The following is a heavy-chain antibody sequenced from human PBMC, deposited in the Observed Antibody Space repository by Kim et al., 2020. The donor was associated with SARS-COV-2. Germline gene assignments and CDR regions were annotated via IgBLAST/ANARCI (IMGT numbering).Heavy chain of an antibody. V-gene: IGHV3-23*01. CDR1: GFTFSNYA. Sequence: GGSLRLSCAASGFTFSNYAMSWVRQTPGKGLEWVSTISGSGTNSNYADSVKGRFTISRDNSKNTLFLQMNNLRAEDTAIYYCAKDRYCTTTSCFGMGWYFDLWGRDTLVIVSS. D-gene: IGHD2-2*01. CDR2: ISGSGTNS. J-gene: IGHJ2*01. CDR3: AKDRYCTTTSCFGMGWYFDL.